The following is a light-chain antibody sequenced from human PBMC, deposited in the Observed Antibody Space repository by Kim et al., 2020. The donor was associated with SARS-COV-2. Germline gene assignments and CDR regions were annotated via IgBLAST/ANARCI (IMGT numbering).Light chain of an antibody. J-gene: IGKJ2*01. CDR2: GAT. CDR3: QQYNNWPMYT. CDR1: QSVTIN. V-gene: IGKV3-15*01. Sequence: VSLGERATLSCRASQSVTINLAWYQQKPGQAPRLLIYGATTRATGIPARFSGSGSGTEFTLTISSLQSEDFAVYYCQQYNNWPMYTFGQGTKLEIK.